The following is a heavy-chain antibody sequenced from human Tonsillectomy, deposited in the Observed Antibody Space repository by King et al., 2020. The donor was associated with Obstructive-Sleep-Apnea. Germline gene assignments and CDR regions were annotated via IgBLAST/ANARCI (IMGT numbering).Heavy chain of an antibody. CDR1: CGSISNYY. J-gene: IGHJ4*02. V-gene: IGHV4-59*08. Sequence: VQLQESGPGLVKPSETLSLTCTVSCGSISNYYWSWFRQPPREGREWVRYFFYSGNTNFNPSLKSRVTISADTSKMQFSLRLSSVTAADTAVYYCARHRGVEDYGGYGDYFDYWGQGTLVTVSS. CDR2: FFYSGNT. D-gene: IGHD5-12*01. CDR3: ARHRGVEDYGGYGDYFDY.